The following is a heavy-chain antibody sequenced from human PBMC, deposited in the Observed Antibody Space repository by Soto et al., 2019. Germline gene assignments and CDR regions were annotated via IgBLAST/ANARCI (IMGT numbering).Heavy chain of an antibody. CDR2: INPSGGST. CDR1: GYTFTGYY. Sequence: GASVKVSCKASGYTFTGYYMHWVRQAPGQGLEWTGIINPSGGSTSYAQKFQGWVTMTRDTSISTAYMELSRLRSDDTAVYYCARDRDLAAAGTSFDYWGQGTLVTVSS. J-gene: IGHJ4*02. CDR3: ARDRDLAAAGTSFDY. D-gene: IGHD6-13*01. V-gene: IGHV1-2*04.